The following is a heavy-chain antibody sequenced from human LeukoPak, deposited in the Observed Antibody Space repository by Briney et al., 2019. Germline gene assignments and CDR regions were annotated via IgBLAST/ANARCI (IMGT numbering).Heavy chain of an antibody. Sequence: GGSLRLSCAASGFTFSSYWMHWVRQAPGKGLVWVSRINSDGSSTSYADSVKGRFTISRDNAKSTLYLQMNSLRAEDTAVYYCASPYCSSTSCYGFFDYWGQGTLVTVSS. V-gene: IGHV3-74*01. D-gene: IGHD2-2*01. CDR1: GFTFSSYW. CDR2: INSDGSST. CDR3: ASPYCSSTSCYGFFDY. J-gene: IGHJ4*02.